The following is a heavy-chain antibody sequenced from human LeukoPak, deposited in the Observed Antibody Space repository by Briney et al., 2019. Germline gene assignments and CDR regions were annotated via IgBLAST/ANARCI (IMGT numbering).Heavy chain of an antibody. CDR1: GFTFDDYG. Sequence: GGSLRLSCAASGFTFDDYGMSWVRQAPGKGLEWVSGINWNGGSTGYADSMKGRFTISRDNAKNSLYLQMNSLRAEDTALYYCARDIVLMVGHTGYTYGRACEYWGQGNLVTVSS. CDR2: INWNGGST. CDR3: ARDIVLMVGHTGYTYGRACEY. J-gene: IGHJ4*02. D-gene: IGHD2-8*01. V-gene: IGHV3-20*04.